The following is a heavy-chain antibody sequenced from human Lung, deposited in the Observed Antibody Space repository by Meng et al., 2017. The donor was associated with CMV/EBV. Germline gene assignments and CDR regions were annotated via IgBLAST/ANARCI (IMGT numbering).Heavy chain of an antibody. CDR1: GGSISSGHW. J-gene: IGHJ5*02. Sequence: GSLRLSCALSGGSISSGHWWSWVRQPPLKGLEWIGEVYHSGSTNYNPSLKSRVTISLDKSKNYFSLKLTSVTAADTAVYYCARATIAAATMNWFDAWGQGALVTVSS. D-gene: IGHD6-25*01. CDR2: VYHSGST. CDR3: ARATIAAATMNWFDA. V-gene: IGHV4-4*02.